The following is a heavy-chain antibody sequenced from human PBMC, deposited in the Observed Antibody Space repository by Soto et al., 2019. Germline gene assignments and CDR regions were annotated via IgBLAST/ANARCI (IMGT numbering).Heavy chain of an antibody. D-gene: IGHD3-22*01. CDR3: ATRPLLPGAP. V-gene: IGHV3-53*01. CDR2: IYSGGST. J-gene: IGHJ3*01. CDR1: GFTFSSND. Sequence: EVQLVESGGGLIQPGGSLRLSRAASGFTFSSNDMNWVRQAPGKGLEWVSLIYSGGSTYYADSVKGRFTISRDNSKNTLYLQMSSLRAEDTAVYYCATRPLLPGAPWGQWTMVTVSS.